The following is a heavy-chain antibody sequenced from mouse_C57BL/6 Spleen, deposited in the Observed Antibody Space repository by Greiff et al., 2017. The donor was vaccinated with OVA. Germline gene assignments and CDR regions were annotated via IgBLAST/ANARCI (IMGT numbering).Heavy chain of an antibody. J-gene: IGHJ3*01. V-gene: IGHV1-22*01. CDR1: GYTFTDYN. Sequence: EVQLVESGPELVKPGASVKMSCKASGYTFTDYNMHWVKQSHGKSLEWIGYINPNNGGTSYNQKFKGKATLTVNKSSSTAYMELRSLTSEDSAVYYCAREEGYPAWFAYWGQGTLVTVSA. CDR2: INPNNGGT. D-gene: IGHD2-2*01. CDR3: AREEGYPAWFAY.